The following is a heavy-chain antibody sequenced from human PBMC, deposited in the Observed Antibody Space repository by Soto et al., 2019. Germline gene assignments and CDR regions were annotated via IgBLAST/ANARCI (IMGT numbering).Heavy chain of an antibody. CDR3: ASRYSSGWGTVETGRYYYYGMDV. CDR1: GYSISSGYY. V-gene: IGHV4-38-2*01. J-gene: IGHJ6*02. CDR2: IYHSGST. D-gene: IGHD6-19*01. Sequence: PSETLSLTCAVSGYSISSGYYWGWIRQPPGKGLEWIGSIYHSGSTYYNPSLKSRVTISVDTSKNQFSLKLSSVTAADTAVYYCASRYSSGWGTVETGRYYYYGMDVWGQGP.